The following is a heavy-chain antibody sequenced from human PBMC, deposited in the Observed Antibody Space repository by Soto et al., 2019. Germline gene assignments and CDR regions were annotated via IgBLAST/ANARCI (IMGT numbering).Heavy chain of an antibody. V-gene: IGHV1-18*01. CDR1: GYIFTSYG. Sequence: VASVKVSCKASGYIFTSYGISWVRQAPGQGLEWMGWVSAYNGNTNYAQKLQGRVTMTTDTSTSTAYMELRSLRSDDTAVYYCARDPYRSSWYPYYYYGMDVWGQ. CDR3: ARDPYRSSWYPYYYYGMDV. J-gene: IGHJ6*02. D-gene: IGHD6-13*01. CDR2: VSAYNGNT.